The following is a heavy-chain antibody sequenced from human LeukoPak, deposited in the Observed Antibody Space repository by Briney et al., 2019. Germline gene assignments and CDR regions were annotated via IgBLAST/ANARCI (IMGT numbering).Heavy chain of an antibody. V-gene: IGHV3-7*01. CDR2: IKEDGSEK. D-gene: IGHD3-22*01. J-gene: IGHJ4*02. CDR1: GFTFSNYW. Sequence: PGGSLRLSCAASGFTFSNYWMSWVRQAPGKGLEWLANIKEDGSEKYYVDSVKGRFTISRDNAKNSLYLQMNSLRAEDTAVYYCARGFYYDRSGYYTDYWGQGTLVTVSS. CDR3: ARGFYYDRSGYYTDY.